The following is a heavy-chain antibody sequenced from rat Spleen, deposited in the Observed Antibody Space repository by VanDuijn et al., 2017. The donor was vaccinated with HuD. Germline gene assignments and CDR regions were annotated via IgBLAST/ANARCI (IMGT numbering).Heavy chain of an antibody. V-gene: IGHV2S61*01. J-gene: IGHJ1*01. Sequence: QVQLKESGPGLVQPSETLSLTCTVSGFSLTSYSVSWVRQPSGKGPEWMGVIRGNGNTDYNSALKSRLSISRDTSKSQVFLKMNNLQTEDTAMYFCARDWYFDFWGPGTLVTVSS. CDR2: IRGNGNT. CDR1: GFSLTSYS. CDR3: ARDWYFDF.